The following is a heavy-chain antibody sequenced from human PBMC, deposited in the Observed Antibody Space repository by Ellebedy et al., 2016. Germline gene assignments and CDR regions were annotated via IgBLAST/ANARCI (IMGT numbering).Heavy chain of an antibody. CDR1: GDSIISSSYC. V-gene: IGHV4-39*07. Sequence: SETLSLXCTVSGDSIISSSYCWGWIRQPPGKGLEWIGNICSRGNTFYNAPLRSRLTISVDTSKNQFSLNLSSVTAADTAVYCCVRDLLFSGSRRVLDWGQGTLVAVSS. CDR2: ICSRGNT. CDR3: VRDLLFSGSRRVLD. J-gene: IGHJ4*02. D-gene: IGHD3-10*01.